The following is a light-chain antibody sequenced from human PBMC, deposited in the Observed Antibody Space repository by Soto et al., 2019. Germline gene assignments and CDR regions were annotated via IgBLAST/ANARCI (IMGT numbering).Light chain of an antibody. CDR3: CSYDGSSSYV. J-gene: IGLJ1*01. Sequence: QSVLTQPASVTGSPGQSITISCTGTGNDVGSYNYVSWYQRHPGKAPKLLIYETKNRPSGIPNRFSGSKSGNTASLTISGLHDEDEDEYYCCSYDGSSSYVFGTGTKVTVL. CDR2: ETK. V-gene: IGLV2-23*01. CDR1: GNDVGSYNY.